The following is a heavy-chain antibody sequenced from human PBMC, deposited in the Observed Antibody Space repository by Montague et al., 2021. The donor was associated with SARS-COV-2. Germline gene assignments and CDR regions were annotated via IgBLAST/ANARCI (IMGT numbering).Heavy chain of an antibody. J-gene: IGHJ4*02. CDR1: GGSISSSNW. Sequence: SETLSLTCAVSGGSISSSNWWSRVRQPPGKGLEWIGEIYHSGSTNYNPSLKSRVTISVDKSKNQFSLKLSSVTAADTAVYYCARDSSGWSRFDYWGQGTLVTVSS. D-gene: IGHD6-19*01. CDR3: ARDSSGWSRFDY. V-gene: IGHV4-4*02. CDR2: IYHSGST.